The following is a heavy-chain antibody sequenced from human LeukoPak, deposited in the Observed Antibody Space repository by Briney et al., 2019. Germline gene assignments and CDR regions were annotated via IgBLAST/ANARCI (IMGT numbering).Heavy chain of an antibody. J-gene: IGHJ4*02. CDR2: INHSGST. V-gene: IGHV4-34*01. D-gene: IGHD6-25*01. CDR1: GGSFSGYY. CDR3: ARVEDTGYLFQ. Sequence: SETLSLTCAVYGGSFSGYYWSWIRQPPGKGLEWIGEINHSGSTNYNPSLKSRVTISVDTSKNQFSLKLSSVIAADTAVYYCARVEDTGYLFQWGQGTLVTVSS.